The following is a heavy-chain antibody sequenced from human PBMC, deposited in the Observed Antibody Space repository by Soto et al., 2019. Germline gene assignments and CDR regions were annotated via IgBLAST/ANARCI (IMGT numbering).Heavy chain of an antibody. Sequence: GGSLRLSCAASGFTVSSNYMSWVRQAPGKGLEWVSVIYSGGSTYYADSVKGRFTISRDNSKNTLYLQMNSLRAEDTAVYYCARDGVGEFFDYWGQGTLVTVSS. CDR1: GFTVSSNY. CDR3: ARDGVGEFFDY. CDR2: IYSGGST. J-gene: IGHJ4*02. D-gene: IGHD3-10*01. V-gene: IGHV3-53*01.